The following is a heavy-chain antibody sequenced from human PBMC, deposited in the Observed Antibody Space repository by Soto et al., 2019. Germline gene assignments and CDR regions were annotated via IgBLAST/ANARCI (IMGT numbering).Heavy chain of an antibody. CDR2: IYYSGST. Sequence: SETLSLTCTVSGGSISSSSYYWGWIRQPPGKGLEWIGSIYYSGSTYYNPSLKSRVTISVDTSKNQFSLKLSSVTAADTVVYYCARLGYSSSFFDYWGQGTLVTVSS. CDR3: ARLGYSSSFFDY. D-gene: IGHD6-6*01. V-gene: IGHV4-39*01. J-gene: IGHJ4*02. CDR1: GGSISSSSYY.